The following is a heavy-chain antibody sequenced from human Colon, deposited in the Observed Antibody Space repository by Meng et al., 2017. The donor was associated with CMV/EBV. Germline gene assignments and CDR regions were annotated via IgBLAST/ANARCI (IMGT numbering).Heavy chain of an antibody. Sequence: QWQLVQSGAEVKIPGAPVRVSCKGSGYTFTDYYIHWVRQAPGQGLEWMGLINSNTGATKYAQKFQNRITMTRDTSINTVYMQLSGLRSDDTAVYYCERVGGWIGSSSIFGWFDPWGQGTLVTVPS. J-gene: IGHJ5*02. V-gene: IGHV1-2*02. D-gene: IGHD6-6*01. CDR3: ERVGGWIGSSSIFGWFDP. CDR1: GYTFTDYY. CDR2: INSNTGAT.